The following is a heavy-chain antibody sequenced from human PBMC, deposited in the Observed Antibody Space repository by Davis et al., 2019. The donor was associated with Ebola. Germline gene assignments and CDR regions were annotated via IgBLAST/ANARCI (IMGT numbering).Heavy chain of an antibody. Sequence: GESLKISCAASGFTFSSYAMSWVRQAPGKGLEWVSCISGSGGSTEYADSAKGRLTISRDNAKNTLYLQMNSLRAEDTAVYYCAKDISPHIGVIVTQVDSWGQGTLVTVSS. J-gene: IGHJ4*02. CDR1: GFTFSSYA. CDR2: ISGSGGST. V-gene: IGHV3-23*01. D-gene: IGHD3-10*01. CDR3: AKDISPHIGVIVTQVDS.